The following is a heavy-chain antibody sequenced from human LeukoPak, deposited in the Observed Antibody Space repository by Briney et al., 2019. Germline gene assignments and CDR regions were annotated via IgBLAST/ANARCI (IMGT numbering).Heavy chain of an antibody. CDR2: TYYRSKWYN. V-gene: IGHV6-1*01. CDR1: GDSVSSNSAA. D-gene: IGHD1-26*01. Sequence: SGPGLVKPPQTLSLTCAISGDSVSSNSAAWNWIRQSPSRGLEWLGRTYYRSKWYNDYAISVKSRITFTLDTSKNQFSLQLNSMTPEDTAVYYCARGEDSFSHWGQGTLVTVSS. J-gene: IGHJ4*02. CDR3: ARGEDSFSH.